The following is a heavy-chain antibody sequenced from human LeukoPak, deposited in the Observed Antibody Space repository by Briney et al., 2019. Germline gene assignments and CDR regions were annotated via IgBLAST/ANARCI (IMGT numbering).Heavy chain of an antibody. D-gene: IGHD2/OR15-2a*01. CDR1: GLTFSSYC. CDR2: ISVSGGTT. Sequence: GGSLSLSCAASGLTFSSYCMSWVRQAPGKGLEWVSSISVSGGTTNYADSVNGPFAMSRDNSRNTLYLQMNSLRAEDTAVYDWAISQIVLLRTRPFDDWGQGTLVTVSS. J-gene: IGHJ4*02. CDR3: AISQIVLLRTRPFDD. V-gene: IGHV3-23*01.